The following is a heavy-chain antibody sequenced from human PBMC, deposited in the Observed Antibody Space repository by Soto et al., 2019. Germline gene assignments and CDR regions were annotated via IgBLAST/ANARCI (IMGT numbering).Heavy chain of an antibody. V-gene: IGHV4-4*02. CDR3: VRDADETAIVPAPWLV. J-gene: IGHJ6*02. Sequence: QVHLQGSGPGLVNPSGTLTLTCAVSGGSIGSSNGWGGFRQPPGKGLSGIGEIYHSGSTNYNPSLKSRITMSVDKSKNQSSVNLSSVTAADTAVYYCVRDADETAIVPAPWLVWGRGTMVTVSS. CDR2: IYHSGST. CDR1: GGSIGSSNG. D-gene: IGHD2-21*02.